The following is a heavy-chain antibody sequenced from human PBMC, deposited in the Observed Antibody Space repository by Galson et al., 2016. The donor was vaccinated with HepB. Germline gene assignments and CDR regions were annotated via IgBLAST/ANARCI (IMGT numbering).Heavy chain of an antibody. CDR3: ARYSIAWSLDT. Sequence: SLRLSCAASEFIFSDFAFSWVRQAPGKGLEWLSSISGSGNTNYADSVKGRFIISRDNSKGTLYLEMNSLRAEDTAIYYCARYSIAWSLDTWGQGTLVTVSS. V-gene: IGHV3-23*01. CDR2: ISGSGNT. J-gene: IGHJ5*02. D-gene: IGHD5-18*01. CDR1: EFIFSDFA.